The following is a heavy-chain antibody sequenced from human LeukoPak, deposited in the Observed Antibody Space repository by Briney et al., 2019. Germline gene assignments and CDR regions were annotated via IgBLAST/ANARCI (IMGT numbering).Heavy chain of an antibody. CDR3: TTEFRIAVAWREYYFDY. Sequence: GGSLRLSCAASGFTFSNAWMSWVRQAPGKGLEWVGRIKSKTDGGTTDYAAPVKGRFTISRDDLKNTLYLQMNSLKTEDTAVYYCTTEFRIAVAWREYYFDYWGQGSLVTVSS. D-gene: IGHD6-19*01. CDR2: IKSKTDGGTT. V-gene: IGHV3-15*01. CDR1: GFTFSNAW. J-gene: IGHJ4*02.